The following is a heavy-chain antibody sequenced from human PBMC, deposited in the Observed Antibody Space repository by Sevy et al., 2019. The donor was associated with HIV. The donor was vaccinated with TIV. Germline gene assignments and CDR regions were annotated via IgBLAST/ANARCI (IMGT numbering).Heavy chain of an antibody. CDR2: MNPNSGNT. CDR1: GYTFTSYD. V-gene: IGHV1-8*01. D-gene: IGHD2-2*01. Sequence: ASVKVSCKASGYTFTSYDINWVRQATGQGLEWMGWMNPNSGNTGYAQKFKGRVTMTRNTSISTAYMELSSLRSEDTAVYYCARGLVVVPDYYYYGMDVWGQGTTVTVSS. CDR3: ARGLVVVPDYYYYGMDV. J-gene: IGHJ6*02.